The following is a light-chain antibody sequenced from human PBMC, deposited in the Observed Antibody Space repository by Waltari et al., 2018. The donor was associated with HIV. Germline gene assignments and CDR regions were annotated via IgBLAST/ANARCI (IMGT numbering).Light chain of an antibody. CDR2: AVS. J-gene: IGKJ4*01. CDR1: QSVGYF. CDR3: QQRLNWPLT. V-gene: IGKV3-11*01. Sequence: EIVLTQSPVTLSLSPGERADLSCRASQSVGYFLAWYQQKPGQAPRLLIYAVSKRAAGTPARFSGSGSKTNFTLTISALEPEDFVVYYCQQRLNWPLTLGGGTRVEI.